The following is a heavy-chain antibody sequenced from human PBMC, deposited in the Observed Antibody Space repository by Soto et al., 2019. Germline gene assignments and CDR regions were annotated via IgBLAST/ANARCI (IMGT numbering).Heavy chain of an antibody. CDR3: ARRVAGDYYFDY. V-gene: IGHV1-8*01. J-gene: IGHJ4*02. Sequence: GASVKVSCKASGYTFTSYDINWVRQATGQGLEWMGWMNPNSGNTGYAQKFQGRVTMTRNTSISTAYMELSSLRFEDTAVYYCARRVAGDYYFDYWGQGTLVTVSS. CDR2: MNPNSGNT. D-gene: IGHD6-19*01. CDR1: GYTFTSYD.